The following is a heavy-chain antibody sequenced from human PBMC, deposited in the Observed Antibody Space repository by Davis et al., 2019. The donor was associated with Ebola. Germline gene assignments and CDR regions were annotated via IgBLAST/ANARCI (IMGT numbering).Heavy chain of an antibody. J-gene: IGHJ4*02. V-gene: IGHV1-46*03. D-gene: IGHD3-22*01. CDR3: AYSITMIVVPDY. Sequence: ASVKVSCKASRGTFSSYSITWVRQAPGQGLEWMGIINPSGGSTSYAQKFQGRVTMTRDTSTSTVYMELSSLRSEDTAVYYCAYSITMIVVPDYWGQGTLVTVSS. CDR2: INPSGGST. CDR1: RGTFSSYS.